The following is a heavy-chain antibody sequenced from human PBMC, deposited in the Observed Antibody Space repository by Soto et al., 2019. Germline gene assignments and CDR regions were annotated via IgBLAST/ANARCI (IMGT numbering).Heavy chain of an antibody. J-gene: IGHJ4*02. CDR1: GFTFSSYS. CDR2: ISSSSSTI. Sequence: GGSLRLSCAASGFTFSSYSMNWVRQAPGKGLEWVSYISSSSSTIYYADSVKGRFTISRDNAKNSLYLQMNSLRAEDTAVYYCARDEIDGELDTIFGVVTSKWGQGTLVTVSS. CDR3: ARDEIDGELDTIFGVVTSK. D-gene: IGHD3-3*01. V-gene: IGHV3-48*01.